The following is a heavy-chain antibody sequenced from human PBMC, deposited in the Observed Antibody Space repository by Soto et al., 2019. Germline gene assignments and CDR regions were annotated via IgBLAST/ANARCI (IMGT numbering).Heavy chain of an antibody. Sequence: EVQLLESGGGLVQPGGSLRLSCSASGFIFSSYPMSWVRQAPGKGLAWVSTLTSSGGTTYYADSVKGRFTISRDNSENTMWLQMTSLRVEDTAMYYCAKVQTTGAAPYYLDYWGQGILVTVSS. V-gene: IGHV3-23*01. D-gene: IGHD6-19*01. CDR2: LTSSGGTT. J-gene: IGHJ4*02. CDR3: AKVQTTGAAPYYLDY. CDR1: GFIFSSYP.